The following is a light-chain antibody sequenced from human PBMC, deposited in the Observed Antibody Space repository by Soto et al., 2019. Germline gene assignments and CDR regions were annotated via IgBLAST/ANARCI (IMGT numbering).Light chain of an antibody. J-gene: IGKJ1*01. V-gene: IGKV3D-15*01. Sequence: IVLTQYPGTLSLSPGERATLSCRASQNIGTYLAWYQHKPGQAPSVLIFGASTRANGVPDRFSGSGSRTEFTLIFSSLQSEDFAFFYCQQYDGWPRTFGQGTKVDIK. CDR3: QQYDGWPRT. CDR2: GAS. CDR1: QNIGTY.